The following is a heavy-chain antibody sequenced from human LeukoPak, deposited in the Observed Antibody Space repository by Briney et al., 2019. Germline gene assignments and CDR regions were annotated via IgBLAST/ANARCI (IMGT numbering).Heavy chain of an antibody. CDR3: AHYIAARNWFDP. Sequence: SGPTLVKPTQTLTLTCTFSGFSLSTSGLGVGRIRQPPGKALEWLALIYWDDDKRYSPSLKSRLTITKDTSKNQVVLTMTKMDPVDTATYYCAHYIAARNWFDPWGQGTLVTVSS. CDR1: GFSLSTSGLG. D-gene: IGHD6-6*01. CDR2: IYWDDDK. V-gene: IGHV2-5*02. J-gene: IGHJ5*02.